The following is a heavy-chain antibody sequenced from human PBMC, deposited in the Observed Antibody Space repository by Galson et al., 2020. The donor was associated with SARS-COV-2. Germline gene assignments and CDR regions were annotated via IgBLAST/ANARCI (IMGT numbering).Heavy chain of an antibody. J-gene: IGHJ4*02. Sequence: ASVQVSCKVSGYTLTELSMHWVRQAPRKGLEWMGIINPSGGGTTYAQKFQGRVTRTRDTSTSTVYMELSSLRSEDTAVHYCARDYQGGNDYNYLLFWGQGTLVTVSS. D-gene: IGHD4-4*01. CDR1: GYTLTELS. V-gene: IGHV1-46*01. CDR2: INPSGGGT. CDR3: ARDYQGGNDYNYLLF.